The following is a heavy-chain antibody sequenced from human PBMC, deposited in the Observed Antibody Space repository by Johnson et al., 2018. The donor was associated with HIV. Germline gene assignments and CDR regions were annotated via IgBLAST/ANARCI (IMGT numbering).Heavy chain of an antibody. CDR2: INWNGEST. D-gene: IGHD3-16*01. J-gene: IGHJ3*02. V-gene: IGHV3-20*04. CDR1: AFTFDDYG. Sequence: MQLVESGGGVVRPGGSLTLFCEASAFTFDDYGMSWVRQGPGKGPEWVSGINWNGESTGYAESVKGRFTIFRDNAKNSLYLQMNSLRPEDTTVYYCAKDRLFGFRNDAFDIWGQGTMVTVSS. CDR3: AKDRLFGFRNDAFDI.